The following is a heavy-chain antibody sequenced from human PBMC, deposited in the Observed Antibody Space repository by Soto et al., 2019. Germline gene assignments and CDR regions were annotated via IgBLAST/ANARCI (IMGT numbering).Heavy chain of an antibody. J-gene: IGHJ4*02. D-gene: IGHD1-1*01. CDR2: LYNHGMT. CDR3: ARLTEAERH. CDR1: RFIVSSSH. V-gene: IGHV3-53*01. Sequence: EVQLVESGGGLTQPGGSLRLSCVVSRFIVSSSHMIWVRQAPGKGLVGVSILYNHGMTTYVDFVKGRFTITRKNSKNTVYLQMNSLRVEDTAVYYCARLTEAERHWGQGALDTISS.